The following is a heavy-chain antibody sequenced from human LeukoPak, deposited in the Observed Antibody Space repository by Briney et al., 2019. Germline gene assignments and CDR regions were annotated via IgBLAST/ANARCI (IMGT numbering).Heavy chain of an antibody. CDR1: GYTFTSYD. V-gene: IGHV1-8*01. CDR3: ARTNRLTSTSHTYYYYYYGMDV. Sequence: ASVKVSCKASGYTFTSYDINWVRQATGQGLEWMGWMNPNSGNTGYAQKFQGRVTMTRNTSISTAYMELSSLRSEDTAVYYCARTNRLTSTSHTYYYYYYGMDVWGQGTTVTVSS. CDR2: MNPNSGNT. D-gene: IGHD2-2*01. J-gene: IGHJ6*02.